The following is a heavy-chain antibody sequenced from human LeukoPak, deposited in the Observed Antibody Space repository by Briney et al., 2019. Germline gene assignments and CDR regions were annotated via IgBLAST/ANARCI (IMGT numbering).Heavy chain of an antibody. J-gene: IGHJ4*02. D-gene: IGHD3-10*01. CDR1: GFSFSSDG. V-gene: IGHV3-33*01. CDR2: IWFDGSNK. Sequence: PGRSLRLSCAASGFSFSSDGMHWVRQAPGKGLEWVADIWFDGSNKYYADSVRGRFTISRDNSKNTLYLEMNSLRAEDTAVYYCARNKVSGSHLSYFDYWGQGTLVTVAS. CDR3: ARNKVSGSHLSYFDY.